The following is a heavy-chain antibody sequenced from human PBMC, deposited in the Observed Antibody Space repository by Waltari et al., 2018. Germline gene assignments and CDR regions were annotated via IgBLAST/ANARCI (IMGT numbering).Heavy chain of an antibody. CDR2: IYPGDSDT. D-gene: IGHD1-26*01. V-gene: IGHV5-51*01. Sequence: VQLVQSGAEVKKPGSSVKVSCKASGGTFSSYAISWVRQMPGKGLEWMGIIYPGDSDTRYSPSFQGQVTISADKSISTAYLQWSSLKASDTAMYYCARRSGSKLGYWGQGTLVTVSS. CDR3: ARRSGSKLGY. J-gene: IGHJ4*02. CDR1: GGTFSSYA.